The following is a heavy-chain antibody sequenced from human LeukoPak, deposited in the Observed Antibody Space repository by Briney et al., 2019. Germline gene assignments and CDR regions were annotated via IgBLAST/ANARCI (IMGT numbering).Heavy chain of an antibody. D-gene: IGHD3-9*01. V-gene: IGHV4-59*01. Sequence: SETLSLTCTVSGGSISSYYWSWIRQPPGKGLEWIGYIYYSGSTNYNPSLKSRVTISVDTSKNQFSLKLSSVTAADTAVYYCARTARDFDWFIDYWGQGTLVTVSS. CDR1: GGSISSYY. CDR2: IYYSGST. J-gene: IGHJ4*02. CDR3: ARTARDFDWFIDY.